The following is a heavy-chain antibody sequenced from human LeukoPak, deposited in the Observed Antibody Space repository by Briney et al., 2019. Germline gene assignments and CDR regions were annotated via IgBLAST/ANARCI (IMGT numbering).Heavy chain of an antibody. CDR2: ISGSGDTT. CDR3: ARRGRSDY. J-gene: IGHJ4*02. Sequence: PGGSLRLSCAASGFTFSRFAMSWVRQAPGKGLEWVSGISGSGDTTYYADSAKGRFTISRDNAKNSLYLQMNSLRDEDTAVYYCARRGRSDYWGQGTLVTVSS. V-gene: IGHV3-48*02. CDR1: GFTFSRFA.